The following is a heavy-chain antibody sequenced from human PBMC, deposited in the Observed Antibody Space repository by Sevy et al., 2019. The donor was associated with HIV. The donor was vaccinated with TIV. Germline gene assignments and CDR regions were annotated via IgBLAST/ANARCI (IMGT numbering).Heavy chain of an antibody. D-gene: IGHD3-10*01. CDR1: GLTFSNYF. CDR2: ISSGSSYI. Sequence: GGSLRLSCAASGLTFSNYFINWVRQAPGKGLEWVSAISSGSSYIFYADSVKGRFTISRDNAKNSLYLHMNSLRAEDTAVYYCSRGDYYGSLYYFDYWGPGTLVTVSS. V-gene: IGHV3-21*01. J-gene: IGHJ4*02. CDR3: SRGDYYGSLYYFDY.